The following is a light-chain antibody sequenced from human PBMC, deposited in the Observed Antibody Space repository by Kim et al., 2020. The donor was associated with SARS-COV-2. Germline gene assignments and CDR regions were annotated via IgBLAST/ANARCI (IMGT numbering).Light chain of an antibody. CDR1: SSDVCGYNY. CDR2: DVS. Sequence: GQLVTISCTGTSSDVCGYNYVSWYQQNPGKAPKLMIYDVSKRPSGVPDRFSGSKSGNTASLTISGLQAEDEADYYCCSYAGSYTLVFGGGTQLTVL. CDR3: CSYAGSYTLV. V-gene: IGLV2-11*01. J-gene: IGLJ2*01.